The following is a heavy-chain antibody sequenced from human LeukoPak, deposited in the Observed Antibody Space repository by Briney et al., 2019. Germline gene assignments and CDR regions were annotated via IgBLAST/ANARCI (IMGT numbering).Heavy chain of an antibody. J-gene: IGHJ4*02. CDR1: VFTVISKY. CDR2: IYSGDST. Sequence: GGSLRLSCAVSVFTVISKYMSWVRQAPGKGLEGVSVIYSGDSTYYADSVKGRFTISRNNCKNTLYLQMARLRAEDTAVYYCARGSSGWLGLYYFDYWGQGTLVTVS. CDR3: ARGSSGWLGLYYFDY. V-gene: IGHV3-66*01. D-gene: IGHD6-19*01.